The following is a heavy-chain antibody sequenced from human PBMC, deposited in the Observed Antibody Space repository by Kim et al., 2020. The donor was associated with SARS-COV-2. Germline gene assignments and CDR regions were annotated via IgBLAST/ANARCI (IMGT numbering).Heavy chain of an antibody. CDR1: GFTFDRHW. V-gene: IGHV3-7*03. CDR2: INEYGNTR. CDR3: AIHADWAFDL. J-gene: IGHJ4*02. Sequence: GGSLRLSCAASGFTFDRHWMSWVRQAPGKGLEWVANINEYGNTRHYGDSVRGRFTISRDNSGNSLSLYMNSLRADDTAGYFCAIHADWAFDLRGPGTLVT. D-gene: IGHD3-9*01.